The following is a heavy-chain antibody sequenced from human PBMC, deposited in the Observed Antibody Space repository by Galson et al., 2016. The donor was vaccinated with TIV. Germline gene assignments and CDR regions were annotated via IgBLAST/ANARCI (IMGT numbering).Heavy chain of an antibody. J-gene: IGHJ6*02. D-gene: IGHD1-26*01. Sequence: SLRLSCAASGLSVNINYMTWVRQAPGKGLEWVSLIFDGGKTSYPDSVRGRFTISRGNSKNTLYLQMNSLRVEDTAVYYCARDRIVDAYYYHYYYGMDVWGQGTAVTVSS. CDR3: ARDRIVDAYYYHYYYGMDV. CDR2: IFDGGKT. V-gene: IGHV3-66*02. CDR1: GLSVNINY.